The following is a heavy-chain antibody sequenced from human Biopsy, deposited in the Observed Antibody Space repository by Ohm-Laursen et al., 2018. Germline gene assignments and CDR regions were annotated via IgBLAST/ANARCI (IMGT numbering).Heavy chain of an antibody. J-gene: IGHJ4*02. D-gene: IGHD1-26*01. CDR1: GFIFDDYG. V-gene: IGHV3-33*08. CDR2: IWYDGSDQ. CDR3: ARDRREHYQFDS. Sequence: SLRLSCSAAGFIFDDYGMHWVRQAPGKGLEWVALIWYDGSDQYYADSVKGRFTISRDNSKNTVYLQMNSLRAEDTAVYYCARDRREHYQFDSWGQGTRVTVSS.